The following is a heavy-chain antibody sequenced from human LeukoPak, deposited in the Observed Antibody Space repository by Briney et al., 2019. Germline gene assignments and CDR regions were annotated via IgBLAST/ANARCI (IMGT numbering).Heavy chain of an antibody. CDR3: ARDSPSGSYLDDAFDI. Sequence: ASVKVSCKASGYTFTSYGISWVRQAPGQGLEWMGWISAYNGNTNYAQKLQGRVTMTTDTSTSTAYMELRSLRSDDTAVYYCARDSPSGSYLDDAFDIWGQGTMVTVSS. J-gene: IGHJ3*02. CDR2: ISAYNGNT. CDR1: GYTFTSYG. V-gene: IGHV1-18*01. D-gene: IGHD1-26*01.